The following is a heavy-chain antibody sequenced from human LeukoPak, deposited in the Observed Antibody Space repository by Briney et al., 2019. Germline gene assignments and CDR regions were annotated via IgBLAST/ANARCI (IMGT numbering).Heavy chain of an antibody. J-gene: IGHJ4*02. CDR1: GYTFTGYY. V-gene: IGHV1-2*02. D-gene: IGHD3-16*01. CDR2: INPDSGGT. Sequence: GASVKVSCKASGYTFTGYYMHWVRQAPGQGLEWMGWINPDSGGTNSAQKFQGRVTLTRDTSISTAYMELSRLTSDDTAVYYCVRALRTAPLWGQGTLVTVSS. CDR3: VRALRTAPL.